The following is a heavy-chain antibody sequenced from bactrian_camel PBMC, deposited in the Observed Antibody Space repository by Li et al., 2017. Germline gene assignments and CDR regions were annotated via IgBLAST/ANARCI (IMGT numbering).Heavy chain of an antibody. CDR1: GSFSNYC. D-gene: IGHD5*01. CDR2: IDSEGKT. CDR3: AADYAPIGCRVGRAPQPDDYNI. Sequence: HVQLVESGGGSVQAGGSLRLSCAVSGSFSNYCMGWFRQAPGKEREGVAGIDSEGKTRYADSVKGRFTISQDNAKNTVFLQMNALKPEDAAMYYCAADYAPIGCRVGRAPQPDDYNIWGQGTQVTVS. V-gene: IGHV3S53*01. J-gene: IGHJ4*01.